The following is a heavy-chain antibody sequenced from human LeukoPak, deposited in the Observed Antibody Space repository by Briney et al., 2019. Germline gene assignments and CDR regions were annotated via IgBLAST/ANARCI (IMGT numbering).Heavy chain of an antibody. V-gene: IGHV3-30*18. Sequence: PGGSLRLSCAASGFTFSSYGMHWVRQAPGKGLEWVAVISYDGSNKYYADSVKGRFTISRDNSKNTLYLQMNSLRAEDTAVYYCAKAGGYDYGDLWGQGTLVTVSS. CDR1: GFTFSSYG. CDR3: AKAGGYDYGDL. CDR2: ISYDGSNK. D-gene: IGHD2-15*01. J-gene: IGHJ4*02.